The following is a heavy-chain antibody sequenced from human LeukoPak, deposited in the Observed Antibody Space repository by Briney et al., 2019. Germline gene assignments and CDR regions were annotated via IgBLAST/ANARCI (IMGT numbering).Heavy chain of an antibody. Sequence: GASVKVSCKASGYTFTSYYMHWVRQAPGQGLEWMGIINPSGGSTSYAQKFQGRVTMTRDMSTSTVYMELSSLRSEDTAVYYCARDVSLEYSYGRGGFDYWGQGTLVTVSS. D-gene: IGHD5-18*01. CDR2: INPSGGST. CDR1: GYTFTSYY. CDR3: ARDVSLEYSYGRGGFDY. J-gene: IGHJ4*02. V-gene: IGHV1-46*01.